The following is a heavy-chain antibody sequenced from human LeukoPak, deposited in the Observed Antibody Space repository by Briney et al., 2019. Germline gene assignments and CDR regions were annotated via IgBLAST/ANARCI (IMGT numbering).Heavy chain of an antibody. J-gene: IGHJ6*02. D-gene: IGHD5-18*01. Sequence: ASVKVSCKASGGTFSSHAISWVRQAPGQGLEWMGRIIPIFGIANYAQKFQGRVTITADKSTSTAYMELSSLRSEDTAVYYCASGYRYGGSAYYYYGMDVWGQGTTVTVSS. CDR3: ASGYRYGGSAYYYYGMDV. CDR2: IIPIFGIA. CDR1: GGTFSSHA. V-gene: IGHV1-69*04.